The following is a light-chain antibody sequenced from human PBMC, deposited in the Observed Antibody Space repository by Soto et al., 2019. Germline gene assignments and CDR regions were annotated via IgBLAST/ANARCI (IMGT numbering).Light chain of an antibody. J-gene: IGKJ2*01. CDR2: KVS. Sequence: DVVMTQSPLSLPVTLGQPASISCRSSQSLVYSDGVTYLNWFHRRPGQSPRRLFYKVSDRDSGVPERFSGSGSGTDFTLNISRVEAVDVGIYYCMQGTHWPYTFGQGTNLEIK. CDR1: QSLVYSDGVTY. CDR3: MQGTHWPYT. V-gene: IGKV2-30*01.